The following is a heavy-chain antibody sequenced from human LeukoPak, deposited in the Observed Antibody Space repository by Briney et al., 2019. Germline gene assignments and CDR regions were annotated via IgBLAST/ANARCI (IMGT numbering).Heavy chain of an antibody. CDR2: IKSKTEGGTT. D-gene: IGHD3-9*01. J-gene: IGHJ4*02. CDR1: GFTFSNAW. V-gene: IGHV3-15*01. CDR3: TTGDYDILTGYLSFDY. Sequence: GGSLRLSCAASGFTFSNAWMSWVRQAPGKGLEWVGRIKSKTEGGTTDYAAPVKGRFTISRDDSKNTLYLQMDSLKTEDTAVYYCTTGDYDILTGYLSFDYWGQGTLVTVSS.